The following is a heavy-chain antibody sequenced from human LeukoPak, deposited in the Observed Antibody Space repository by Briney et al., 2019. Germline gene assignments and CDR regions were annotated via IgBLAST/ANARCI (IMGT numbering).Heavy chain of an antibody. Sequence: SETLSLTCTVSGGPISSYYWSWIRQPAGKGLEWIGRIYTSGSTNYNPSLKSRVTMSVDTSKNQFSLKLSSVTAADTAVYYCARGLGYCSSTSCADDAFDIWGQGTMVTVSS. J-gene: IGHJ3*02. CDR1: GGPISSYY. D-gene: IGHD2-2*01. V-gene: IGHV4-4*07. CDR2: IYTSGST. CDR3: ARGLGYCSSTSCADDAFDI.